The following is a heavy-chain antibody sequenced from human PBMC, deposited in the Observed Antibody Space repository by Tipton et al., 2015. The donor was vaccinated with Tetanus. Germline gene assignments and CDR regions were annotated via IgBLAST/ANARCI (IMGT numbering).Heavy chain of an antibody. Sequence: TLSLTCTASGGSISSYYWSWIRQPPGKGLEWIREINHNGSTNYNPSLKSRAIISVDPIPVDTSKYQFSLKLSSVTAADTAVYYCARESWNRDAFDIWGQGTMVTVSS. D-gene: IGHD1-1*01. J-gene: IGHJ3*02. V-gene: IGHV4-34*01. CDR3: ARESWNRDAFDI. CDR1: GGSISSYY. CDR2: INHNGST.